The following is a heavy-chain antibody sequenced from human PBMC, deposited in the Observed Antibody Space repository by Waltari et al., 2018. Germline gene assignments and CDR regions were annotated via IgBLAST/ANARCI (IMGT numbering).Heavy chain of an antibody. CDR2: ITASGHLT. V-gene: IGHV3-23*04. CDR1: GFTFTSYA. Sequence: EVQLVDSGGDLTQPGGSLSLSCVASGFTFTSYAMSWVRQVPGKGLEWVSSITASGHLTYYADSVKGRFSISRDNSKNTVYLEMSSLRVEDTGVYYCVREGVVEVRGTHAFDAWGQGTMVTVSS. J-gene: IGHJ3*01. CDR3: VREGVVEVRGTHAFDA. D-gene: IGHD3-10*01.